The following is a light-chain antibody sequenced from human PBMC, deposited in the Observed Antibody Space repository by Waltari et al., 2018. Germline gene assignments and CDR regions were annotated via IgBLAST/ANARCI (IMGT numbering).Light chain of an antibody. V-gene: IGKV3-11*01. CDR1: QSVSRY. CDR3: QQRSNWPPIT. CDR2: DAS. Sequence: EIVLTQSPATLSLSPGERATLSCRASQSVSRYLAWYQQKPGQAHRLLIYDASNRATGIPAMFSGSGSGTDFTLTISSLEPEDFAVYYCQQRSNWPPITFGQGTRLEIK. J-gene: IGKJ5*01.